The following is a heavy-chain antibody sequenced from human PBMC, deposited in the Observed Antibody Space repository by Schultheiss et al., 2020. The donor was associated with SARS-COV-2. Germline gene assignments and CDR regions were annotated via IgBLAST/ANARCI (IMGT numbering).Heavy chain of an antibody. CDR2: IYYSGST. J-gene: IGHJ6*02. CDR1: GGSISGGVYY. Sequence: SETLSLTCTVSGGSISGGVYYWNWIRQPPGKGLESIGYIYYSGSTYYNPSLKSRVTISLDTSKNQFSLKLSSVTAADTAVYYCVKDEGYSYGYDGEEGWRGYYYYGMDVWGQGTTVTVSS. CDR3: VKDEGYSYGYDGEEGWRGYYYYGMDV. D-gene: IGHD5-18*01. V-gene: IGHV4-30-4*01.